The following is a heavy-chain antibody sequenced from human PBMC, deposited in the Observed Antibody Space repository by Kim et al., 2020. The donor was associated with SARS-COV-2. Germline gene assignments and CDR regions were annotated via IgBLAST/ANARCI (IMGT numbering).Heavy chain of an antibody. CDR2: IYYSGST. CDR3: ARGRFTMVRGVTYYYYYGMDV. Sequence: SETLSLTCTVSGGSISSYYWSWIRQPPGKGPEWIGYIYYSGSTNYNPSLKSRVTISVDTSKNQFSLKLSSVTAADTAVYYCARGRFTMVRGVTYYYYYGMDVWGQGTTVTVSS. V-gene: IGHV4-59*13. CDR1: GGSISSYY. J-gene: IGHJ6*02. D-gene: IGHD3-10*01.